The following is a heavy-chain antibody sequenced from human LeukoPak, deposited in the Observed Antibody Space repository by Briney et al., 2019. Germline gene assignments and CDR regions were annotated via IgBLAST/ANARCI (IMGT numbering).Heavy chain of an antibody. CDR1: GLTLSGNH. D-gene: IGHD5-24*01. CDR3: ARDPRDGYGHVDY. J-gene: IGHJ4*02. CDR2: TYDDGYT. Sequence: GRSLRLSCAAFGLTLSGNHMNRVRQAPGKGLDWVSVTYDDGYTYYADSVKGRFTISRDNSKNTLYLQMNSLKAEDTAVYYCARDPRDGYGHVDYWGQGTLVTVSS. V-gene: IGHV3-66*02.